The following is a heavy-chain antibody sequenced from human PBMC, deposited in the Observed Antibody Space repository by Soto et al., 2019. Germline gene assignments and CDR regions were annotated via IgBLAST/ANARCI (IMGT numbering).Heavy chain of an antibody. D-gene: IGHD4-17*01. CDR3: ARDRSWGVTMGSWYFDL. CDR1: GFTFNGFA. J-gene: IGHJ2*01. V-gene: IGHV3-64*01. CDR2: ISTNGGST. Sequence: GGTLRLSFTASGFTFNGFAMHWVRQATRKGLEYVSAISTNGGSTFYANSVKGRFTISRDNSKNNLYLQMGSLRAEDLAVYYCARDRSWGVTMGSWYFDLCGRGTLVTVSS.